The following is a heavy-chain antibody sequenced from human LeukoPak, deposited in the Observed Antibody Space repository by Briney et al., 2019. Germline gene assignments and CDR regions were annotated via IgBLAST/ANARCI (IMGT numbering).Heavy chain of an antibody. CDR2: ISAYNGNT. D-gene: IGHD3-3*02. CDR1: GYTFTSYG. V-gene: IGHV1-18*01. CDR3: ARDLGISISGLRYYYMDV. Sequence: ASVKVSCKASGYTFTSYGISWVRQAPGQGLEWMGWISAYNGNTNYAQKLQGRVTMTTDTSTSTAYMELRSLRSDDTAVYYCARDLGISISGLRYYYMDVWGKGTTVTVSS. J-gene: IGHJ6*03.